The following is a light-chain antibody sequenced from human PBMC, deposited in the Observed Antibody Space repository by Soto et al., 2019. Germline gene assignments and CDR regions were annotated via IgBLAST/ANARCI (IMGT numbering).Light chain of an antibody. CDR1: RGISSN. J-gene: IGKJ1*01. Sequence: MMKTPNTLSESPGERATLSCRASRGISSNLAWYQQKPGQAPRLLIYDASTRATGIPDRFSGSGSGTEFTLTISSLQSEDFAVYYCHKYNNWPPWTFGQGSKVAI. CDR3: HKYNNWPPWT. CDR2: DAS. V-gene: IGKV3-15*01.